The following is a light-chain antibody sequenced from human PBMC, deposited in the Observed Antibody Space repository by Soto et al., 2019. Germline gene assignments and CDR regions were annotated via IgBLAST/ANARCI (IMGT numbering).Light chain of an antibody. Sequence: EVVMTQSPATLSVSPGERATLSCRASQSVNSNLAWYQQKPGQPPRLLIYGASTRAADIPTRFSGSGSGTDFTLTISSLQSEDFAVYCCQQYDKWPLYTFGQGTKLEI. V-gene: IGKV3D-15*01. CDR3: QQYDKWPLYT. J-gene: IGKJ2*01. CDR2: GAS. CDR1: QSVNSN.